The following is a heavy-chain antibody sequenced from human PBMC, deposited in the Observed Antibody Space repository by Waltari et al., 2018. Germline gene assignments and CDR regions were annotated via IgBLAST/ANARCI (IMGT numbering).Heavy chain of an antibody. V-gene: IGHV1-69*13. CDR3: ARDGTTVTTFYYYGMDV. Sequence: QVQLVQSGAEVKKPGSSVKVSCKASGGTFSSYAISWVRQAPGQGLEWMGGIIPIFGTANYAQKFQGRVTITADESTSTAYMELSSLRSEDTAVYYCARDGTTVTTFYYYGMDVWGQGTTVTVSS. CDR2: IIPIFGTA. CDR1: GGTFSSYA. D-gene: IGHD4-4*01. J-gene: IGHJ6*02.